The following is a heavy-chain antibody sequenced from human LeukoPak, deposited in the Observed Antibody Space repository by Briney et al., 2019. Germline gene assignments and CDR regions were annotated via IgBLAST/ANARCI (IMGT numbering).Heavy chain of an antibody. CDR1: GFTFSSFG. CDR2: IWYDASNK. J-gene: IGHJ5*02. Sequence: GRSLRLSRAASGFTFSSFGMHWVRQAPGKGLEWVADIWYDASNKYYADSVKGRFTISRDNSNNTLFLQMNSLRDDDTAVYYCVRGVGVSRFNYFDPWGQGTLVIVSS. D-gene: IGHD6-13*01. V-gene: IGHV3-33*01. CDR3: VRGVGVSRFNYFDP.